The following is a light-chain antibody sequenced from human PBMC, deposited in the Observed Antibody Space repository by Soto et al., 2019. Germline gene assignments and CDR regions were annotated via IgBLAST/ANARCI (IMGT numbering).Light chain of an antibody. V-gene: IGLV1-40*01. CDR3: QSYDSSLSGSI. CDR1: SSNIGAGYD. J-gene: IGLJ2*01. CDR2: VTS. Sequence: QSVLTQPPSVSGAPGQRVTISCTGSSSNIGAGYDVHWYQHLPGSAPKLLVYVTSNRPSGVPDRFSGSKSGTSASLAITGLQAEDEAYYYCQSYDSSLSGSILGGGTKLTVL.